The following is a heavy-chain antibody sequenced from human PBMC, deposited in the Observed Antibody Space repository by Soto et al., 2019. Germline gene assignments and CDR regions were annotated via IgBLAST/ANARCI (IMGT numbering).Heavy chain of an antibody. J-gene: IGHJ3*02. CDR3: ARGFDYGAIPSDDDAFDI. CDR2: IYYSGST. D-gene: IGHD4-17*01. Sequence: SETLSLTCTVSGGSISSGDYYWSWIRQPPGKGLEWIGYIYYSGSTYYNPSLKSRVTISVDTSKNQFSLKLSSVTAADTAVYYCARGFDYGAIPSDDDAFDIWGQGTMVTVSS. CDR1: GGSISSGDYY. V-gene: IGHV4-30-4*01.